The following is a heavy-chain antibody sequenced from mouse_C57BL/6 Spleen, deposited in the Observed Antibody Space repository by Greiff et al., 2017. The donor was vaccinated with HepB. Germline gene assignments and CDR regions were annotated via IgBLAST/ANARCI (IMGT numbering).Heavy chain of an antibody. J-gene: IGHJ2*01. CDR3: ARSRDYYGRDY. CDR2: IYPGDGDT. Sequence: QVQLKQSGAELVKPGASVKISCKASGYAFSSYWMNCVKQRPGKGLEWIGQIYPGDGDTNYNGKFKGKATLTADKSSSTAYMQLSSLTSEASAVYFCARSRDYYGRDYWGQGTTLTVSS. CDR1: GYAFSSYW. V-gene: IGHV1-80*01. D-gene: IGHD1-1*01.